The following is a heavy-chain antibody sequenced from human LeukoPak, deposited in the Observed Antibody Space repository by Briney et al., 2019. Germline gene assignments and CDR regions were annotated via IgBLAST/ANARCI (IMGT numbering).Heavy chain of an antibody. Sequence: SETLSLTCTVSVGSIGTHYWRWLRQPPGKGLEGIVYISNSGTTNYNPSLKSRLDISVNTSKNQSSLMLSPVTAAAPAVYCDTRPLGLARGSNWLDTWGEGNLVIVSS. V-gene: IGHV4-59*08. D-gene: IGHD3-16*01. CDR2: ISNSGTT. J-gene: IGHJ5*02. CDR3: TRPLGLARGSNWLDT. CDR1: VGSIGTHY.